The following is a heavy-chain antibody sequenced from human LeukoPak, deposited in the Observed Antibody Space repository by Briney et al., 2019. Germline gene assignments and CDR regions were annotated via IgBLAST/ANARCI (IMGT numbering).Heavy chain of an antibody. J-gene: IGHJ4*02. CDR1: EGSFSGYY. CDR3: ARHIPYTSGWYFDY. D-gene: IGHD6-19*01. V-gene: IGHV4-34*01. Sequence: SETLSLTCAVYEGSFSGYYWSWIRQPPGKGLEWIGEINHSGSTNYNSSLKSRVTISVDTSKNQFSLKLSSVTAADTAVYYCARHIPYTSGWYFDYWGQGTLVTVSS. CDR2: INHSGST.